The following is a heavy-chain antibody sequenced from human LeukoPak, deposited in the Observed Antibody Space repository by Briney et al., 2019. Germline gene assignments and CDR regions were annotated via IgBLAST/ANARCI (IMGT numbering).Heavy chain of an antibody. CDR2: INNVGRST. D-gene: IGHD3-22*01. Sequence: PGGSLRLSCAASGFTFSSYWMHWVRQAPGKGPVWVSRINNVGRSTRYADSVKGRFTISRDNAKDTLYLQMTSLRAEDTAVYYCARSHYYDSSGSFYYYYGLDVWGQGTTVTVSS. CDR1: GFTFSSYW. J-gene: IGHJ6*02. V-gene: IGHV3-74*01. CDR3: ARSHYYDSSGSFYYYYGLDV.